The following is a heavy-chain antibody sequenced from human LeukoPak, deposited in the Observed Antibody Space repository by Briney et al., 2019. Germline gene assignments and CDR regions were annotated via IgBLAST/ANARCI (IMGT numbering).Heavy chain of an antibody. CDR2: IFHSGHT. D-gene: IGHD5-12*01. J-gene: IGHJ2*01. CDR1: GGSINNSSHY. CDR3: ARFPRVANRWYFDL. V-gene: IGHV4-31*03. Sequence: PSQTLSLTCSGSGGSINNSSHYWSWIRHHPEKGLEWIGYIFHSGHTFYNPSLQERLSISIYTSQNHFSLNLASVTAADTAVYYCARFPRVANRWYFDLWGRGSLVVVSS.